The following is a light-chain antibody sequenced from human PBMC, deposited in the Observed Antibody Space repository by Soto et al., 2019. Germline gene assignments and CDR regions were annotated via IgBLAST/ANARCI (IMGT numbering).Light chain of an antibody. V-gene: IGKV1-39*01. CDR1: QNINTR. CDR2: AAS. CDR3: QQAYNHPVT. Sequence: DIQMTQSPSSLSASVGDRVSITCRASQNINTRLNWFQQRPGEVPNLLSYAASTLHSGVPSRFSGSGYGTDFTLTISSLQPEDFATYYCQQAYNHPVTFGQGTRLDIK. J-gene: IGKJ5*01.